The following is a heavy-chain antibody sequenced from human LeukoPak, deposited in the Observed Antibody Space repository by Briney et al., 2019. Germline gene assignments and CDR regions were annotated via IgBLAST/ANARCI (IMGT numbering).Heavy chain of an antibody. CDR2: IYYSGTT. V-gene: IGHV4-59*01. CDR3: ARYYYSFFYMDV. J-gene: IGHJ6*03. Sequence: PSETLSLTCTVSGGSISSYYWSWIRQPPGKGLEWIGYIYYSGTTNYNPSLKSRVTISVDTSKNQFSLKLSSVTAADTAVYYCARYYYSFFYMDVWGKGTTLTVSS. CDR1: GGSISSYY.